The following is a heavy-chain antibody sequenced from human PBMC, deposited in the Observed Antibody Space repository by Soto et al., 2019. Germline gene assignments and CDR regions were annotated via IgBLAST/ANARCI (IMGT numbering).Heavy chain of an antibody. Sequence: PGESLKISCKGSGYIFTSYWISWVRQMPGRGLEWMGRIDPSDSYTNYSPSFQGHVTISADKSISTAYLQWSSLKASDTAMYYCARHQVSSEDIVVVVAANYYYYYGMDVWGQGTTVTVSS. CDR3: ARHQVSSEDIVVVVAANYYYYYGMDV. CDR2: IDPSDSYT. V-gene: IGHV5-10-1*01. D-gene: IGHD2-15*01. CDR1: GYIFTSYW. J-gene: IGHJ6*02.